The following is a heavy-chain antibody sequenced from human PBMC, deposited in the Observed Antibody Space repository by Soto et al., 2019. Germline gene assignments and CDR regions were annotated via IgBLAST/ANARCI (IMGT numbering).Heavy chain of an antibody. J-gene: IGHJ5*02. D-gene: IGHD2-8*01. V-gene: IGHV1-8*01. CDR3: ARVVKIYGANWFDP. CDR2: MNPNSGNT. Sequence: QVQLVQSGAEVKKAGASVKVSCKASGYTFNNHDITWVRQATGRGLEWMGWMNPNSGNTGYAKEFQGRVTMTRNTSTRTAYIELSSLRYEDTAVYYCARVVKIYGANWFDPWGQGTLVSVSS. CDR1: GYTFNNHD.